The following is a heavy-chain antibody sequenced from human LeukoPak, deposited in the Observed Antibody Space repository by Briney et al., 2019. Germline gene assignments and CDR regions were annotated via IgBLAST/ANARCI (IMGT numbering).Heavy chain of an antibody. V-gene: IGHV3-7*01. CDR2: IKQDGSEK. J-gene: IGHJ4*02. Sequence: QTGGSLRLSCAASGFTFSTYWMSWVRQAPGKGLEWVAHIKQDGSEKYYVDSVKGRFTVSRDNAKNTLYLQMNSLRAEDTAVYYCARDPAYYDSSGLTDYWGQGTLVTVSS. D-gene: IGHD3-22*01. CDR1: GFTFSTYW. CDR3: ARDPAYYDSSGLTDY.